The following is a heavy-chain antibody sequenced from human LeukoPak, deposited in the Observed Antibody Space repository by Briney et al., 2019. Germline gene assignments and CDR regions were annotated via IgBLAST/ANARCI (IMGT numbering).Heavy chain of an antibody. D-gene: IGHD3-9*01. CDR3: ARELGDILTGYTAPYYYYGMDV. J-gene: IGHJ6*04. CDR2: INAGNGNT. CDR1: GYTFTSYA. Sequence: ASVKVSCKASGYTFTSYAMHWVRQAPGQRLEWMGWINAGNGNTEYSQKFQGRVTITRDTSASTAYMELSSLRSEDTAVYYCARELGDILTGYTAPYYYYGMDVWGKGTTVTVSS. V-gene: IGHV1-3*01.